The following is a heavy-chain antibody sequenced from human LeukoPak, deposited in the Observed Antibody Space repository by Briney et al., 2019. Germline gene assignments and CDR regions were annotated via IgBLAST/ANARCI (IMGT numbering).Heavy chain of an antibody. CDR1: GGTFSSYA. V-gene: IGHV1-69*05. CDR3: AGDHYDILTGYSYYFDY. J-gene: IGHJ4*02. Sequence: SVKVSCKASGGTFSSYAISWVRQAPGQGLEWMGGVIPIFGTANYAQKFQGRVTITTDESTSTAYMELSSLRSEDTAVYYCAGDHYDILTGYSYYFDYWGQGTLVTVSS. CDR2: VIPIFGTA. D-gene: IGHD3-9*01.